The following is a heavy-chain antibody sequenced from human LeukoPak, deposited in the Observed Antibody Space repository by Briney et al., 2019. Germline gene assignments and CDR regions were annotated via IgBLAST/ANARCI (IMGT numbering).Heavy chain of an antibody. J-gene: IGHJ4*02. CDR3: ASGRRAYYFDY. Sequence: SETLSLTCTVSGGSISSYYWSWIRQPPGKGLEWIGEINHSGSTNYNPSLKSRVTISVDTSKNQFSLKLSSVTAAVTAVYYCASGRRAYYFDYWGQGTLVTVSS. V-gene: IGHV4-34*01. CDR2: INHSGST. CDR1: GGSISSYY.